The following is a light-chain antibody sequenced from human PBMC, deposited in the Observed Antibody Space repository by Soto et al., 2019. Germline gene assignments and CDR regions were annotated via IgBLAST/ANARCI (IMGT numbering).Light chain of an antibody. CDR2: DVS. CDR3: SSYISSSVV. Sequence: QSALTQPASVSGSPGQSITISCTGTSSDVGGHNYVSWYQQHPGKAPKLMIYDVSDRPSGVSNRFSDSKSGNTASLTISGLQAEDEADYYCSSYISSSVVFGGGTKPTVL. J-gene: IGLJ2*01. CDR1: SSDVGGHNY. V-gene: IGLV2-14*01.